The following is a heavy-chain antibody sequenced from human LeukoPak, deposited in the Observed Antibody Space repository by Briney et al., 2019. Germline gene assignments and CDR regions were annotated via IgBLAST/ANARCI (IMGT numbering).Heavy chain of an antibody. CDR3: ARDVSYHDSSGYYPYFDY. CDR1: GYTFTSYG. J-gene: IGHJ4*02. CDR2: ISAYNGNT. D-gene: IGHD3-22*01. Sequence: ASVKVSCKASGYTFTSYGISWVRQAPGQGLEWMGWISAYNGNTNYAQKLQGRVTMTTDTSTSTAYMELRSLRSDDTAVYYCARDVSYHDSSGYYPYFDYWGQGTLVTVSS. V-gene: IGHV1-18*01.